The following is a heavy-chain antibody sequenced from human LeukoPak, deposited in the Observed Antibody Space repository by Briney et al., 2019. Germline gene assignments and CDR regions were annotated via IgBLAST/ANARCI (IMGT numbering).Heavy chain of an antibody. CDR1: GDTFSSYA. J-gene: IGHJ4*02. Sequence: ASVEVSCKASGDTFSSYAISWVRQAPGQGLEWMGGIIPIFGTANYAQKFQGRVTITTDESTSTAYMELSSLISEDTAVYYCARGISGSYTADYWGQGTLVTVSS. CDR3: ARGISGSYTADY. D-gene: IGHD1-26*01. V-gene: IGHV1-69*05. CDR2: IIPIFGTA.